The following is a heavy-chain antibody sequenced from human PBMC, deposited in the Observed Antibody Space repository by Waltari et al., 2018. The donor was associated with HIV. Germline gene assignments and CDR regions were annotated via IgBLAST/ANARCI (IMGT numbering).Heavy chain of an antibody. CDR1: GYSISIGYY. V-gene: IGHV4-38-2*01. CDR2: IYHSGGT. CDR3: ASAFIEYFDS. D-gene: IGHD3-16*02. J-gene: IGHJ4*02. Sequence: QVQLQESGPGLLKPSETLSLTCAVSGYSISIGYYWGWIRQPPGKGLEWIGSIYHSGGTYYNPSLKSRVTISVDTSKNQFSLKLSSVTAADTAIYHCASAFIEYFDSWGQGTLVTVSS.